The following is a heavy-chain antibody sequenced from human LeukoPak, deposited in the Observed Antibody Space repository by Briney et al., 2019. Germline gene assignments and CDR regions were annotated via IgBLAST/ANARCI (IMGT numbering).Heavy chain of an antibody. Sequence: GASVKVSCKASGYTFTGYYMHWVRQAPGQGLEWMGIINPSGGSASYAQKFQGRVTMTRDMSTSTVYMELSSLRSEDTAVYYCARDVAVALYYYYMDVWGKGTTVTVSS. CDR2: INPSGGSA. CDR1: GYTFTGYY. V-gene: IGHV1-46*01. D-gene: IGHD6-19*01. J-gene: IGHJ6*03. CDR3: ARDVAVALYYYYMDV.